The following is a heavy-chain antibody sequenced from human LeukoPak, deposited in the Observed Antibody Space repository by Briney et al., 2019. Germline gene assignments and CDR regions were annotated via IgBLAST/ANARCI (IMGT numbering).Heavy chain of an antibody. J-gene: IGHJ5*02. CDR3: ARDRAKDIVVVPAANNWFDP. CDR1: GYTFTSYG. D-gene: IGHD2-2*01. CDR2: ISAYNGNT. Sequence: GASVKVSCKASGYTFTSYGISWVRQAPGQGLEWMGWISAYNGNTNYAQKFQGRVTITADKSTSTAYMELSSLRSEDTAVYYCARDRAKDIVVVPAANNWFDPWGQGTLVTVSS. V-gene: IGHV1-18*01.